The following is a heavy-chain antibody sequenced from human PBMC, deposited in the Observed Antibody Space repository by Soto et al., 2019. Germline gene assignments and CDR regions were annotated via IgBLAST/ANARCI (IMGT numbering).Heavy chain of an antibody. CDR3: ARGGVAARPVTDFDY. J-gene: IGHJ4*02. CDR1: GGTFSSYA. Sequence: SVKVSCKASGGTFSSYAISWVRQAPGQGLEWMGGIIPIFGTANYAQKFQGRVTITADESTSTAYMELSSLRSEDTAVYYCARGGVAARPVTDFDYWGQGTLVTVSS. D-gene: IGHD6-6*01. V-gene: IGHV1-69*13. CDR2: IIPIFGTA.